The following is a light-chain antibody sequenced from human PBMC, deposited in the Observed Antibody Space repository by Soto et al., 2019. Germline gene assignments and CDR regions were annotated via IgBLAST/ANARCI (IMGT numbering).Light chain of an antibody. CDR3: QQYNNWPPMYT. Sequence: EIVMTQSPATLSVSPGERATLSCQASQSVSSNLAWYQQKPGQAPRLLIYGASTRATGIPARFSGSGSGTEFTLTISSLQSEDFAVYYCQQYNNWPPMYTVGQGTKVDSK. J-gene: IGKJ2*01. V-gene: IGKV3-15*01. CDR2: GAS. CDR1: QSVSSN.